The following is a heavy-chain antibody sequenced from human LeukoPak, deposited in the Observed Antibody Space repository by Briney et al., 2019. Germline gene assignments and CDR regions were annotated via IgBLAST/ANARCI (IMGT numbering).Heavy chain of an antibody. D-gene: IGHD3-22*01. CDR3: ARVPSYDSSGYHFDY. CDR2: IYYSGST. Sequence: KPSETLSLTCTVSGGSISSYYWSWIRQPPGKGLEWIGYIYYSGSTNYNPSLKSRVTISVDTSKNQFSLKLSSVTAADTAVYYCARVPSYDSSGYHFDYWGQGTLVTVSS. V-gene: IGHV4-59*12. CDR1: GGSISSYY. J-gene: IGHJ4*02.